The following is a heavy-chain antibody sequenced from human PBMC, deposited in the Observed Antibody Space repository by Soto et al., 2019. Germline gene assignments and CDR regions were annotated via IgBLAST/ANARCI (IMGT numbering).Heavy chain of an antibody. Sequence: GGSLRLSCAASGFTVGSNYMSWVRQAPGKGLEWVSVIYSGGSTYYADSVKGRFTISRDNSKNTLYLQMNSLRAGDTAVYYCVSHDIVVVPAATRSDYWGQGTLVTVSS. J-gene: IGHJ4*02. CDR3: VSHDIVVVPAATRSDY. V-gene: IGHV3-66*01. D-gene: IGHD2-2*01. CDR2: IYSGGST. CDR1: GFTVGSNY.